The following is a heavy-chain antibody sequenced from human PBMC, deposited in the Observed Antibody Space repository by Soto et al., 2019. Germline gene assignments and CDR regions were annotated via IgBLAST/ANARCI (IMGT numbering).Heavy chain of an antibody. V-gene: IGHV3-30-3*01. CDR2: ISYDGSNK. D-gene: IGHD3-3*01. Sequence: YASRWIRKDQGKGLEWVAVISYDGSNKYYADSVKGRFTISRDNSKNTLYLQMNSLRAEDTAVYYCARGMYYDFWSGLGHSYYYYGMDVPGQGTTV. CDR1: YA. J-gene: IGHJ6*02. CDR3: ARGMYYDFWSGLGHSYYYYGMDV.